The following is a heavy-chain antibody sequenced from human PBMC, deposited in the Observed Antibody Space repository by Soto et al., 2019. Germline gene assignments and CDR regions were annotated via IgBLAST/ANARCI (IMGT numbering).Heavy chain of an antibody. D-gene: IGHD2-21*01. V-gene: IGHV3-23*01. Sequence: EVQLLESGGGLVQPGGSLRLSCAASGFTFSSYAMSWFRQAPGKGLEWVSAISGSGGSTYYADSVKGRFTISRDNSKNTLYLQMNSLRAEDTAVYYCAKGNPYCGGDCYPGPNDAFDIWGQGTMVTVSS. CDR3: AKGNPYCGGDCYPGPNDAFDI. CDR2: ISGSGGST. CDR1: GFTFSSYA. J-gene: IGHJ3*02.